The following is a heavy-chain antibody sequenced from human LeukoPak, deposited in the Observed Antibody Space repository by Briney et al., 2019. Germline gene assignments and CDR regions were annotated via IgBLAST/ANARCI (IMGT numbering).Heavy chain of an antibody. D-gene: IGHD3-10*01. V-gene: IGHV1-2*02. J-gene: IGHJ4*02. CDR1: GYTFTGYY. CDR2: INPNSGGS. Sequence: GASVKVSCKASGYTFTGYYIHWVRQAPGQGLEWMGWINPNSGGSDYAQKFQGRVTMTRDTSISTAYMELSRLRSDDTAVYYCARAGYYYGSGSYYTKLGFDYWGQGTLVTVSS. CDR3: ARAGYYYGSGSYYTKLGFDY.